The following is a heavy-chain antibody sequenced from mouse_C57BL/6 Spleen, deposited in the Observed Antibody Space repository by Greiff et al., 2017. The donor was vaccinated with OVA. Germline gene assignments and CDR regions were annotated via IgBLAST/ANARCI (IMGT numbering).Heavy chain of an antibody. CDR2: INPNNGGP. V-gene: IGHV1-22*01. J-gene: IGHJ1*03. CDR1: GYTFTDYN. D-gene: IGHD2-3*01. Sequence: VQLQQSGPELVKPGASVKMSCKASGYTFTDYNMHWVKQSHGKSLEWIGYINPNNGGPSYNQPFKGKATLTVNTTSSTAYMGLRSLTSEDSAVYYCAGADGYSGWYFDVWGTGNTVTVYS. CDR3: AGADGYSGWYFDV.